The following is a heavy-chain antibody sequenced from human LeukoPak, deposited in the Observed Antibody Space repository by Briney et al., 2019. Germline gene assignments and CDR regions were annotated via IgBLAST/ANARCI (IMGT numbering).Heavy chain of an antibody. CDR1: GGSISNYY. D-gene: IGHD6-19*01. CDR2: IYHSGST. Sequence: SETLSLTCTVSGGSISNYYWNWIRQPPGKGLEWIGSIYHSGSTYYNPSLESRVTISVDTSKNQFSLKLSSVTATDTAVYYCARDETYSSDWQSNHYYYYMDVWGKGTTVTVSS. CDR3: ARDETYSSDWQSNHYYYYMDV. J-gene: IGHJ6*03. V-gene: IGHV4-38-2*02.